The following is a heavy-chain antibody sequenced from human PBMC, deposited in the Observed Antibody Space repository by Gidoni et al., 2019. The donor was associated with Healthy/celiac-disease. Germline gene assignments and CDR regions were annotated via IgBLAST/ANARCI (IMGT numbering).Heavy chain of an antibody. J-gene: IGHJ6*02. CDR1: GGSISSGSYY. CDR2: IYTSGST. Sequence: QVQLQESGPGLVKPSQTLPLTCTVSGGSISSGSYYWSWIRQPAGKGLEWIGRIYTSGSTNYNPSLKSRVTISVDTSKNQFSLKLSSVTAADTAVYYCARGLLWFGELLSHPLYYYYYGMDVWGQGTTVTVSS. D-gene: IGHD3-10*01. CDR3: ARGLLWFGELLSHPLYYYYYGMDV. V-gene: IGHV4-61*02.